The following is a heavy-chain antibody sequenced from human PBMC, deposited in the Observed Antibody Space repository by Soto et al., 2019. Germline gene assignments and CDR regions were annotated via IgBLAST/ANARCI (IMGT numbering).Heavy chain of an antibody. V-gene: IGHV4-59*08. J-gene: IGHJ6*02. Sequence: SETLSLTCTVSGGSISSYYWSWIRQPPGKGLEWIGYIYYSGSTNYNPSLKSRVTISVDTSKNQFSLKLSSVTAADTAVYYCASALKITPDYYGMDVWGQGTTVTVSS. CDR2: IYYSGST. CDR1: GGSISSYY. D-gene: IGHD1-20*01. CDR3: ASALKITPDYYGMDV.